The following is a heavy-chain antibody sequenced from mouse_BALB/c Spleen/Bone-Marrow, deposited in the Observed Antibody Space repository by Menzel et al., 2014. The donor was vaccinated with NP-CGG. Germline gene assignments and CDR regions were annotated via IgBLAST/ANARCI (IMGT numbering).Heavy chain of an antibody. Sequence: EVNVVESGGGLVQPGGSLRLSCATSGFTLTDYYMSWVRQPPGKALEWLGFIRNKAKGYTTEYSASVKGRFTISRDNSQSILYLQMTTLRPEDSATYYCARDIEGNYSYWYLDVWVAGTTVTVSS. CDR3: ARDIEGNYSYWYLDV. D-gene: IGHD2-1*01. J-gene: IGHJ1*01. CDR1: GFTLTDYY. V-gene: IGHV7-3*02. CDR2: IRNKAKGYTT.